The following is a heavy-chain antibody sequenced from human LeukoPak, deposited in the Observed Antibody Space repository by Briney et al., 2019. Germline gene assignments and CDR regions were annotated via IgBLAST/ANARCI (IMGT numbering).Heavy chain of an antibody. Sequence: SETLSLTCTVSGGSISSHYRSWIRQPPGKGLEWIGYIYYSGSTDYNPSLKSRVTISVDTSRNQFSLKLSSVTAADTAVYYCARGGVYDSSGYYEAFDYWGQGTLVTVSS. CDR1: GGSISSHY. CDR2: IYYSGST. CDR3: ARGGVYDSSGYYEAFDY. J-gene: IGHJ4*02. D-gene: IGHD3-22*01. V-gene: IGHV4-59*11.